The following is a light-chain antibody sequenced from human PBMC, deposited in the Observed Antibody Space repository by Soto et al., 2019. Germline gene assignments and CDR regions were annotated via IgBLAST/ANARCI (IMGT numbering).Light chain of an antibody. Sequence: QSALTQPASVSGSPGQSITISCTGTSSDVGGYNYVSWYQHHPGKAPKLMIFDVVYRPSGVSDRFSGSKSGNTASLTISGLQVEDEDDYYCTSYTSTSTLEVFGGGTKLTVL. V-gene: IGLV2-14*03. J-gene: IGLJ2*01. CDR3: TSYTSTSTLEV. CDR2: DVV. CDR1: SSDVGGYNY.